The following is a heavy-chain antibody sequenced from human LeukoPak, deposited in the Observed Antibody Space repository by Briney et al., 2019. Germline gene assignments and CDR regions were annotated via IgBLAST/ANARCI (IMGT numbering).Heavy chain of an antibody. J-gene: IGHJ5*02. CDR1: GFTFSDSY. Sequence: GGSLKLSCAASGFTFSDSYMAWIRQAPGKGLEWVSSISSDGYTIHSADSLRGRFTISRDNAENSLYLLMNSLRVDDTAIYYCARDLTRFDPWGQGTLVIVSS. V-gene: IGHV3-11*04. D-gene: IGHD3-9*01. CDR2: ISSDGYTI. CDR3: ARDLTRFDP.